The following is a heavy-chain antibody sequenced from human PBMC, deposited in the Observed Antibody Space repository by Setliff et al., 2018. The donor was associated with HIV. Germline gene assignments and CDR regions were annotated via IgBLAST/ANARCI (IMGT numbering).Heavy chain of an antibody. J-gene: IGHJ4*02. Sequence: PGGSLSLSCTASGFTFGDYAMSWVRQAPGKGLEWVGFIRSKAYGGTTEYAASVKGRFTISRDDSKSIAYLQMNSLKTEDTAVYYCTRESSPYWGQGTLVTVSS. V-gene: IGHV3-49*04. CDR2: IRSKAYGGTT. D-gene: IGHD3-16*02. CDR1: GFTFGDYA. CDR3: TRESSPY.